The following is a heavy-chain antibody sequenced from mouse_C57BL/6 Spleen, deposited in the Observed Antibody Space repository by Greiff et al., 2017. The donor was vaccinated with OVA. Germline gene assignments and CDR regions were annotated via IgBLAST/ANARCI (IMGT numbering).Heavy chain of an antibody. Sequence: EVKLMESGGGLVKPGGSLKLSCAASGFTFSSYAMSWVRQTPEKRLEWVATISDGGSYTYYPDNVKGRFTISRDNAKNNLYLQMSHLKSEDTAMYYCARENPYFDYWGQGTTLTVSS. CDR1: GFTFSSYA. V-gene: IGHV5-4*01. J-gene: IGHJ2*01. CDR3: ARENPYFDY. CDR2: ISDGGSYT.